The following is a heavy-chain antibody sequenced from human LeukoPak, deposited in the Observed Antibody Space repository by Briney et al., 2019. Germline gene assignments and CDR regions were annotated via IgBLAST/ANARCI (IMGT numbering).Heavy chain of an antibody. Sequence: GGSLRLSCAASGFAASGFTFSTFGMHWVRQAPGKGLEWVAVISYDGSNKYYADSVKGRFTISRDNSKNTLYLQMNSLRAEDTAVYYCASGLRGYSYGYPYYFDYWGQGTLVTVSS. V-gene: IGHV3-30*19. J-gene: IGHJ4*02. D-gene: IGHD5-18*01. CDR3: ASGLRGYSYGYPYYFDY. CDR1: SGFAASGFTFSTFG. CDR2: ISYDGSNK.